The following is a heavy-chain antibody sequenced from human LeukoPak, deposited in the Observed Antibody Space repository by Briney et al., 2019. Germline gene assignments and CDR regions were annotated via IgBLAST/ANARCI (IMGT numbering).Heavy chain of an antibody. D-gene: IGHD2-8*02. CDR2: ISSSSSHI. CDR3: ARESSSGPFDY. V-gene: IGHV3-21*01. CDR1: GFTFSSYS. Sequence: GGSLRLSCAASGFTFSSYSMNWVRQAPGRGLEWVSYISSSSSHIYYVDSVKGRFTLSRDNAKNSLYLQMSSLRAEDTAVYYCARESSSGPFDYWGQGTLVTVSS. J-gene: IGHJ4*02.